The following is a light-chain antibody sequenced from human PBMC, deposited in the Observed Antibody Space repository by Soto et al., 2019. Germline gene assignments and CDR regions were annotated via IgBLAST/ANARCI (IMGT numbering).Light chain of an antibody. CDR1: SSDVGGYNY. J-gene: IGLJ1*01. CDR3: SSYTSSSPYV. CDR2: DVS. V-gene: IGLV2-14*01. Sequence: SALTQPASVSGSPGQSITISCTGTSSDVGGYNYVSWYQQHPGKAPKLMIYDVSNRPSGVSNRFSGSKSGNTAFLTISGLQAEDEADYYCSSYTSSSPYVFGTGTKVTVL.